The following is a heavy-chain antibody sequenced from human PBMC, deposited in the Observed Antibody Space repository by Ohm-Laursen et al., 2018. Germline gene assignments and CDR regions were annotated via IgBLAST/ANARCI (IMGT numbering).Heavy chain of an antibody. Sequence: SLRLSCSASGFTFSTYNMNWVRQAPGKGLEWVSYISSSSRIYYADSVKGRFTISRDNSKNTLYLQMNSLRAEDTAVYYCARSLLSSSDGMDVWGQGTTVTVSS. V-gene: IGHV3-48*01. D-gene: IGHD6-13*01. CDR2: ISSSSRI. CDR3: ARSLLSSSDGMDV. J-gene: IGHJ6*02. CDR1: GFTFSTYN.